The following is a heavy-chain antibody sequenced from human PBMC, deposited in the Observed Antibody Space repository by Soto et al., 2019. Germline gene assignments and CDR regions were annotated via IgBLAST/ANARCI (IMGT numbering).Heavy chain of an antibody. CDR1: GGSFSGYY. D-gene: IGHD2-15*01. V-gene: IGHV4-34*01. Sequence: TLSLTCAVYGGSFSGYYWSWIRQPPGKGLEWIGEINHSGSTNYNPSLKSRVTISVDTSKNQFSLKLSSVTAADTAVYYCARGGYCSGGSCYSRLDHWGQGTLVTVSS. CDR2: INHSGST. CDR3: ARGGYCSGGSCYSRLDH. J-gene: IGHJ5*02.